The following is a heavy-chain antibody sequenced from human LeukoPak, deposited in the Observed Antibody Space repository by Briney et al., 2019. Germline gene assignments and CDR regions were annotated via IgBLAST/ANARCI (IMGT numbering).Heavy chain of an antibody. J-gene: IGHJ4*02. V-gene: IGHV3-66*04. CDR3: ARLIVSGTYDYFDY. Sequence: GALRLSCAASGFTVSSNYMSWVRQAPGKGLEWVSIIFSGDNTFYADSVKGRFTISRDNSKNTLYLQMNSLRAEDTAVYYCARLIVSGTYDYFDYWGQGTLVTVSS. CDR2: IFSGDNT. D-gene: IGHD1-26*01. CDR1: GFTVSSNY.